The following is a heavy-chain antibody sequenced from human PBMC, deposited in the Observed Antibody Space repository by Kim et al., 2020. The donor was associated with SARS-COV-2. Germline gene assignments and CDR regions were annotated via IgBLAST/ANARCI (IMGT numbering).Heavy chain of an antibody. D-gene: IGHD3-16*02. CDR3: TTGHYDYVWGSYRLDAFDI. Sequence: GGSLRLSCAASGFTFSNAWMSWVRQAPGKGLEWVGRIKSKTDGGTTDYAAPVKGRFTISRDDSKNTLYLQMNSLKTEDTAVYYCTTGHYDYVWGSYRLDAFDIWGQGTMVTVSS. V-gene: IGHV3-15*01. CDR2: IKSKTDGGTT. J-gene: IGHJ3*02. CDR1: GFTFSNAW.